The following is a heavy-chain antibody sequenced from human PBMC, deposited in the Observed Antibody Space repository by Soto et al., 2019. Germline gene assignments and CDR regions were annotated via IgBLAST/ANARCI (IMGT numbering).Heavy chain of an antibody. D-gene: IGHD2-15*01. V-gene: IGHV4-34*01. J-gene: IGHJ4*02. CDR2: INHSGST. CDR1: GGSFSGYY. Sequence: QVQLQQWGAGLLKPSETLSLTCAVYGGSFSGYYWSWIRQPPGKGLEWIGEINHSGSTNYNPSLKSRVTISVDTSKNQCALKLSSVTAADTAVYYCARAAPRYCSGGSCYSGRDCWGQGTLVTVSS. CDR3: ARAAPRYCSGGSCYSGRDC.